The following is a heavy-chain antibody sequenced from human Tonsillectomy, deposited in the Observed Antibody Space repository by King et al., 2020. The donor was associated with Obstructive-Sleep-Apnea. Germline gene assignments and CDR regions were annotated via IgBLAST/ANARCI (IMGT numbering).Heavy chain of an antibody. D-gene: IGHD3-10*01. CDR3: ARSPSELFGSAFDI. CDR1: GYTFTGYY. Sequence: QLVQSGAEVKKPGASVKVSCKASGYTFTGYYMHWLRQAPGQGLDGMGWINPNSGGTNYAQKFQGRVTMTRATSISTAYMELSRLRSDDTAVYYCARSPSELFGSAFDIWGQGTMVTVSS. J-gene: IGHJ3*02. V-gene: IGHV1-2*02. CDR2: INPNSGGT.